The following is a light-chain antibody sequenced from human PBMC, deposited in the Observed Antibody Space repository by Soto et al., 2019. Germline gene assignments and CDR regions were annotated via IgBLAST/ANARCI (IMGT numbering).Light chain of an antibody. V-gene: IGKV1-5*03. CDR2: KAS. J-gene: IGKJ1*01. Sequence: DVQMTQSPSTLSGSVGDRVTITCRASHTISSWLAWYQQKPGKAPKLLIYKASTLKSGVPSRFSGSGSGTEFTLTISGLQPDDFATYYCQHYNSYSEAFGQGTKVDIK. CDR1: HTISSW. CDR3: QHYNSYSEA.